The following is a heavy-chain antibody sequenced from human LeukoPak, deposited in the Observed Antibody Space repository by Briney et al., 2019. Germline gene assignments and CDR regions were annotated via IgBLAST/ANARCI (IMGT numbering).Heavy chain of an antibody. D-gene: IGHD6-13*01. CDR1: GRSFSGYY. V-gene: IGHV4-34*01. CDR3: ARAYSSSWYRGMGYFDY. CDR2: INHSGST. J-gene: IGHJ4*02. Sequence: SETLSLTCAVYGRSFSGYYWSWIRQPPGKGLEWIGEINHSGSTNYNPSLKSRVTISVDTSKNQFSLKLSSVTAADTAVYYCARAYSSSWYRGMGYFDYWGQGTLVTVSS.